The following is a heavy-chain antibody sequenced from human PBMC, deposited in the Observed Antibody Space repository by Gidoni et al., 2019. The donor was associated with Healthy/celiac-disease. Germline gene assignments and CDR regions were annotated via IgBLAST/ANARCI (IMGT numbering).Heavy chain of an antibody. CDR1: GGPFSSYA. CDR2: IIPIFGTA. J-gene: IGHJ6*02. D-gene: IGHD3-22*01. CDR3: ASGADYYDSSGYYHGMDV. V-gene: IGHV1-69*01. Sequence: QVQLVPSGAEVKKPGSSVKVSCKASGGPFSSYAISWARQAPGQGLEWMGGIIPIFGTANYAQKFQGRVTITADESTSTAYMELSSLRSEDTAVYYCASGADYYDSSGYYHGMDVWGQGTTVTVSS.